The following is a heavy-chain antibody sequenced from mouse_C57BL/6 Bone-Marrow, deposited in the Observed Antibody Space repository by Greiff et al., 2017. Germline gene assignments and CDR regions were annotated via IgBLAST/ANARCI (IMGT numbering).Heavy chain of an antibody. CDR2: IYPGSGST. Sequence: QVQLQQPGAELVKPGASVKMSCKASGYTFTSYWITWVKQRPGQGLEWIGDIYPGSGSTNYNEKFKSKATLSVDTSSSTAYMQLSSLTSEDSAVYYCARDGPWYFDVWGTGTTVTVSS. V-gene: IGHV1-55*01. J-gene: IGHJ1*03. D-gene: IGHD2-3*01. CDR3: ARDGPWYFDV. CDR1: GYTFTSYW.